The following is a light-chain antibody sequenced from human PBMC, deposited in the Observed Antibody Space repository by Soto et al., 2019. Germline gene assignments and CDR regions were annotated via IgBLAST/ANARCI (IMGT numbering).Light chain of an antibody. J-gene: IGLJ1*01. V-gene: IGLV2-8*01. CDR2: DVN. CDR1: SSDVGAYIF. Sequence: QSVLTQPPSASGSPGQSVTISCTGTSSDVGAYIFVSWYQQHPGKAPKLMVYDVNRRPPGVPDRFFGSKSGNTASLTVSGLQSEDEADYYCAAWDDSLNDYVFGTGTQLTVL. CDR3: AAWDDSLNDYV.